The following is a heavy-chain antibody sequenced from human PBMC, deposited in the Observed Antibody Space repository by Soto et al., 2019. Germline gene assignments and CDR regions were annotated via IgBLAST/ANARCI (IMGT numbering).Heavy chain of an antibody. CDR2: IFYSGIT. V-gene: IGHV4-59*08. CDR3: ARGVTVFGLVSRIWFDP. CDR1: GASIRTYY. J-gene: IGHJ5*02. D-gene: IGHD3-3*01. Sequence: KASETLSLTCTVSGASIRTYYWSWLRQPPGKGLEWIGYIFYSGITNYNPSLKGRVTMSVDTSKNQFSLNLSSVSAADTAVYYCARGVTVFGLVSRIWFDPWGQGTVVTVSS.